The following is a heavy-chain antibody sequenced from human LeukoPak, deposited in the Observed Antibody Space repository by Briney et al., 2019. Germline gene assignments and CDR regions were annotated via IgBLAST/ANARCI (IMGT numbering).Heavy chain of an antibody. CDR2: IDWDDDK. CDR1: GFSLSISGMR. V-gene: IGHV2-70*04. Sequence: SGPALVKPTQTLTLTCTFSGFSLSISGMRVSWIRQPPGKALEWLARIDWDDDKFYSTSLKTRLTVSKDTSKNQVVLTMTNMDPVDTATYYCARGSYGYGGYFDYWGQGTLVTVSS. J-gene: IGHJ4*02. D-gene: IGHD5-18*01. CDR3: ARGSYGYGGYFDY.